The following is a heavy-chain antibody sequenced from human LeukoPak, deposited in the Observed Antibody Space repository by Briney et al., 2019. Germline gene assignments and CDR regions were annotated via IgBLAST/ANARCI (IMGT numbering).Heavy chain of an antibody. CDR3: AKDRTVGASYWYFDL. V-gene: IGHV3-30*04. D-gene: IGHD1-26*01. CDR2: IAYDGGLT. Sequence: PGRSLRLSCAASGFVFSSYAMHWVRQAPGKGLEWVAIIAYDGGLTYYADSVKGRFTISRDSSKNTLFLHMNTLRAEDTAIYYCAKDRTVGASYWYFDLWGRGTLVTVSS. J-gene: IGHJ2*01. CDR1: GFVFSSYA.